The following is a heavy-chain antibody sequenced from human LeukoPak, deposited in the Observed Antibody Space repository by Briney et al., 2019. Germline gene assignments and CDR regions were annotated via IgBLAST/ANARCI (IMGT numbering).Heavy chain of an antibody. D-gene: IGHD4-11*01. CDR1: GFTFSSYW. CDR3: ARVDSNRDYYYYYYMDV. V-gene: IGHV3-7*01. CDR2: IKQDGSEK. J-gene: IGHJ6*03. Sequence: PGGSLRLSCAASGFTFSSYWMRWVRQAPGKGLEWVANIKQDGSEKYYVDSVKGRFTISRDNAKNSLYLQMNSLRVEDTAVYYCARVDSNRDYYYYYYMDVWGKGTTVTISS.